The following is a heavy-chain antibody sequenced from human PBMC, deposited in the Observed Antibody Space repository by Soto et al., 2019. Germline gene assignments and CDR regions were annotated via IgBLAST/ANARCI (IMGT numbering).Heavy chain of an antibody. CDR3: AKDTVEGVMEWVVRGAY. CDR1: GFPFSSYG. J-gene: IGHJ4*02. CDR2: ISYDGSNK. D-gene: IGHD6-19*01. V-gene: IGHV3-30*18. Sequence: GGSLRLSCAAAGFPFSSYGMHWVRQAPGKGLEWVAVISYDGSNKYYADSVKGRFTISRDNSKNTLYLQMNSLRAEDTAVYYCAKDTVEGVMEWVVRGAYGGQGLLVPVPS.